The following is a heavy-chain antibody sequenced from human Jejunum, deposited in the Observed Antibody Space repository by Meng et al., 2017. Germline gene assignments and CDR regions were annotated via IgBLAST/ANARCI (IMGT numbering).Heavy chain of an antibody. CDR1: GYTLTESS. D-gene: IGHD3-10*01. Sequence: ASVKVSCKVSGYTLTESSIHWVRQAPGKGLEWLGGFDPENSQTLYAQKFQGRLTLTEDTSTDTAYMELSSLRSEDTGMYYCASWLLITMLPGVIPPLDYWGQGTLVTVSS. V-gene: IGHV1-24*01. CDR2: FDPENSQT. J-gene: IGHJ4*02. CDR3: ASWLLITMLPGVIPPLDY.